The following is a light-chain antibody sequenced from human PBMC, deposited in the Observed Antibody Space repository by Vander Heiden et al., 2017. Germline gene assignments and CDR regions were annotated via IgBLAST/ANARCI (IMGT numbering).Light chain of an antibody. CDR2: AAS. Sequence: DIQMTQSPSSLSASVGDRVTITCRASQSISSYLNWYQQKPGKAPKLLIYAASSLQSGVPSRFSGSGSGTDFTLTISSLQPEDVATYYCQQSYSTPWKFGQGTKVEIK. CDR3: QQSYSTPWK. V-gene: IGKV1-39*01. J-gene: IGKJ1*01. CDR1: QSISSY.